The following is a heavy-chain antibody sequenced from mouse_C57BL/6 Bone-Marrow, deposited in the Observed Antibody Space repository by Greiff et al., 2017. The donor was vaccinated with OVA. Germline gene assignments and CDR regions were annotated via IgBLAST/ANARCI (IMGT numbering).Heavy chain of an antibody. Sequence: VPLQQSGAELVRPGTSVTMSCKASGYTFTNYWIGWAKQRPGHGLEWIGDIYPGGGYTNYNEKFKGKATLTADNASSTAYMQFSSLTSEDSAIYYCARGSSYYAMDYWGQGTSVTVSS. J-gene: IGHJ4*01. CDR3: ARGSSYYAMDY. V-gene: IGHV1-63*01. CDR1: GYTFTNYW. CDR2: IYPGGGYT.